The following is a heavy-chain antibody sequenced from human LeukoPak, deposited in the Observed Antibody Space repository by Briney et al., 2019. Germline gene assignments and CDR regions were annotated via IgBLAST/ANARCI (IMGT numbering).Heavy chain of an antibody. D-gene: IGHD2-2*01. V-gene: IGHV4-59*01. CDR3: ACVSVSSTSCPRSDALDV. J-gene: IGHJ3*01. Sequence: SETLSLTCTVSGRSISSYHWSWLPQPPGKGLEWIGYIYYSGSTNYNPSLKSRITISVDTSKNHFSLNPTPVTTADTAVYYCACVSVSSTSCPRSDALDVWGEGTMVSVSS. CDR1: GRSISSYH. CDR2: IYYSGST.